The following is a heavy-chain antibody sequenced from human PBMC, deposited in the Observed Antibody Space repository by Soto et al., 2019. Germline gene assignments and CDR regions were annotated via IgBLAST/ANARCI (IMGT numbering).Heavy chain of an antibody. CDR1: GFSLSTRGVG. Sequence: QITLNESGPPLVKPTQPLPLTCTFSGFSLSTRGVGVGWIRPSPGKAPEWLALIYWADDKRYSPSLKSRLTSTKDTAKNQVVLTTANLDPADTATYYCAHRVLRTVFGLVTTTAIYFDFWGQGTPVAVSS. J-gene: IGHJ4*02. CDR2: IYWADDK. V-gene: IGHV2-5*02. CDR3: AHRVLRTVFGLVTTTAIYFDF. D-gene: IGHD3-3*01.